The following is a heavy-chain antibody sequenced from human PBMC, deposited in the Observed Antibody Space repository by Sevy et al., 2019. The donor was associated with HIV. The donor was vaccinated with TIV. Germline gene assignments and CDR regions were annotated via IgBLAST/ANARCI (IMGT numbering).Heavy chain of an antibody. D-gene: IGHD3-3*01. CDR1: GFTFSSYE. CDR2: ISSSGSTI. V-gene: IGHV3-48*03. CDR3: AKRGGQYDLGMDV. J-gene: IGHJ6*02. Sequence: GGSLRLSCAASGFTFSSYEMNWVRQAPGKGLEWVSYISSSGSTIYYADSVRGRFTISRDNAKKSRYLQMNSLGAEDTAVYYCAKRGGQYDLGMDVWGQGTTVTVSS.